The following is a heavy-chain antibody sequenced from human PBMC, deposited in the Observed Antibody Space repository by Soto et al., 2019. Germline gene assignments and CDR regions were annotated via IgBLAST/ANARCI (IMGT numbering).Heavy chain of an antibody. CDR3: AKVRGGSGSLTPRVDF. D-gene: IGHD3-10*01. J-gene: IGHJ4*02. Sequence: EVKLLESGGGLVQPGGSLRLSCAASGFTFNNYAMTWVRQAPGKGLEWVSAISGGGDTTSYADSVKGRFTVSRDGSKNTLCLQMSSLRAEDTALYYCAKVRGGSGSLTPRVDFWGQGTLVTVSS. CDR1: GFTFNNYA. CDR2: ISGGGDTT. V-gene: IGHV3-23*01.